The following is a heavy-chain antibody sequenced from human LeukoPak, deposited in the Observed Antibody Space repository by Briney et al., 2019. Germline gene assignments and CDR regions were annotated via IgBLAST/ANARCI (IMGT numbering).Heavy chain of an antibody. CDR1: GYTLTELS. J-gene: IGHJ4*02. Sequence: ASVNVSCKVSGYTLTELSMHWVRQAPGKGLEWMGGFDPEDGETIYAQKFQGRVTMTEDTSTDTAYMELSSLRSEDTAVYYCATGYCSSTSCYTGVDYWGQGTLVTVSS. CDR2: FDPEDGET. CDR3: ATGYCSSTSCYTGVDY. V-gene: IGHV1-24*01. D-gene: IGHD2-2*02.